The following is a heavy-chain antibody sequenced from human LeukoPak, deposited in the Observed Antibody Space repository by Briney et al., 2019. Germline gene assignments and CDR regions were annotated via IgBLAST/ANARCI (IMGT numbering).Heavy chain of an antibody. D-gene: IGHD5-18*01. J-gene: IGHJ4*02. Sequence: GGSLRLSCAASGFTFSYYGMNWVRQAPGKGLEWVSGVTGSGTSTYYADSVRGRFTISRDNSKNTLYLQMNSLRAEDTAVYYCAKRIQSAMATGYWGQGTLVTVSS. V-gene: IGHV3-23*01. CDR1: GFTFSYYG. CDR2: VTGSGTST. CDR3: AKRIQSAMATGY.